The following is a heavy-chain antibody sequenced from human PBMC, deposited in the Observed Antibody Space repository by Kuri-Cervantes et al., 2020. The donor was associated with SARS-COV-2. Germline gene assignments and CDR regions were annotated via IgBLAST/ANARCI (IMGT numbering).Heavy chain of an antibody. D-gene: IGHD2-8*02. V-gene: IGHV3-43D*03. J-gene: IGHJ4*02. CDR3: AKDGDLVLDY. Sequence: LSLTCAASGFTFDDYAMHWVRQAPGKGLEWVSLISWDGGSTYYADSVKGRFTISRDNSKNSLYLQMNSLRAEDTALYYCAKDGDLVLDYWGQGTLVTVSS. CDR1: GFTFDDYA. CDR2: ISWDGGST.